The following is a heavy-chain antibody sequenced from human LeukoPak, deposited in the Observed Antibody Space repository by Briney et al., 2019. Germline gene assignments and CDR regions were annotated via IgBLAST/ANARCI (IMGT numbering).Heavy chain of an antibody. CDR1: GGSISSSSYY. J-gene: IGHJ6*03. D-gene: IGHD5-18*01. CDR2: IYYSGST. V-gene: IGHV4-39*01. Sequence: SETLSLTCTVSGGSISSSSYYWGWIRQPPGKGLEWIGSIYYSGSTYYNPSLKSRVTISVDTSKNQFSLKLSSVSAADTAVYYCARRGYSYGSLYYYYYMDVWGKGTTVTVSS. CDR3: ARRGYSYGSLYYYYYMDV.